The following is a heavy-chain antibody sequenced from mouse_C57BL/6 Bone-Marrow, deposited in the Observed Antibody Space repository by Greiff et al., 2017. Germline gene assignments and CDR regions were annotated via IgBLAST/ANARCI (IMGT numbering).Heavy chain of an antibody. CDR2: ITPNNGGT. V-gene: IGHV1-26*01. Sequence: EVQLQQSGPELVKPGASVKISCKASGYTFTDYYMNWVKQSHGKSLEWIGYITPNNGGTSYNQKFKGKATLTVDKSSSTAYMELRSLTSADSAVYYCARWTITTVVDWYFDVWGTGTTVTVSS. D-gene: IGHD1-1*01. CDR1: GYTFTDYY. J-gene: IGHJ1*03. CDR3: ARWTITTVVDWYFDV.